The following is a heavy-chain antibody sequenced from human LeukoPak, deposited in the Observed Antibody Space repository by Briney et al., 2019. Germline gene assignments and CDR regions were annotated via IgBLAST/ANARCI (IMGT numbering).Heavy chain of an antibody. V-gene: IGHV3-21*04. Sequence: GGSLRLSCAASGFTFSSYSMNWVRQAPGKGLEWVSSISSSSSYIYYADSVKGRYTISRDNAKNSLYLQMNSLRAEDTAVYYCAKDKSRRGDYDYWGQGTLVTVSS. D-gene: IGHD4-17*01. CDR3: AKDKSRRGDYDY. J-gene: IGHJ4*02. CDR1: GFTFSSYS. CDR2: ISSSSSYI.